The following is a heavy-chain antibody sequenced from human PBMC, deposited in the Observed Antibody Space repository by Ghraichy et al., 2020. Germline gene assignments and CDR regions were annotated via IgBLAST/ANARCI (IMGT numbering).Heavy chain of an antibody. J-gene: IGHJ2*01. CDR2: INHSGST. CDR3: ARGAGILGTNWYFDL. V-gene: IGHV4-34*01. CDR1: GGSFSGYY. D-gene: IGHD1-26*01. Sequence: SETLSLTCAVYGGSFSGYYWSWIRQPPGKGLEWIGEINHSGSTNYNPSLKSRVTISVDTSKNQFSLKLSSVTAADTAVYYCARGAGILGTNWYFDLWGRGTLVTVSS.